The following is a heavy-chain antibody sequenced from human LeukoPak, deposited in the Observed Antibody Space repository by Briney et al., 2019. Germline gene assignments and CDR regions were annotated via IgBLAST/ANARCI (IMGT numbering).Heavy chain of an antibody. Sequence: PGGSLRLSCAASGFTFSDYNMRWIRQAPGKGLEWVSSISRSGSTKYYADSVKGRFTISRDNSKNTLYLQMNSLRAEDTAVYYCARALYWGQGTLVTVSS. CDR1: GFTFSDYN. J-gene: IGHJ4*02. V-gene: IGHV3-11*04. CDR3: ARALY. CDR2: ISRSGSTK.